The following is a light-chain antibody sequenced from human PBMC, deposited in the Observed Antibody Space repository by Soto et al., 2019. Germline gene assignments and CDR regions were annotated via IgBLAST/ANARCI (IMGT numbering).Light chain of an antibody. Sequence: QSALTQPRSVSGSPGQSVTISCTGTSSDVGGYNYVSWYQQHPGKAPKLMIYDVSKRPSGDPDRFSGSKSGNTASLTISGLQAEDEADYYCCSYAGSYTFWVFGGGTQLTVL. CDR2: DVS. J-gene: IGLJ3*02. V-gene: IGLV2-11*01. CDR1: SSDVGGYNY. CDR3: CSYAGSYTFWV.